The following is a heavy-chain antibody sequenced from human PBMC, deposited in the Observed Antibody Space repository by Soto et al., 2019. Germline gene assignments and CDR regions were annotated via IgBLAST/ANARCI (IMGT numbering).Heavy chain of an antibody. CDR2: ISSSSSYI. V-gene: IGHV3-21*01. CDR3: ARDVDYGDYTGGGYWYFDL. J-gene: IGHJ2*01. Sequence: EVQLVESGGGLVKPGGSLRLSCAASGFTFSSYSMNWVRQAPGKGLEWVSSISSSSSYIYYADSVKGRFTISRDNAKNSLYLQMNSLRAEDTAVYYCARDVDYGDYTGGGYWYFDLWGRGTLVTVSS. CDR1: GFTFSSYS. D-gene: IGHD4-17*01.